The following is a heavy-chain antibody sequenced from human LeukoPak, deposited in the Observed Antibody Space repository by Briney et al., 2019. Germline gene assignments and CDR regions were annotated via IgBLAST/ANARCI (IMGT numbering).Heavy chain of an antibody. CDR1: GGSISSSSYY. D-gene: IGHD6-19*01. CDR3: ARHPAGNHGEESSGWT. Sequence: KPSETLSLTCTVSGGSISSSSYYWGWIRQPPGKGLEWIGSIYYSGSTYYNPSLKSRVTISVDTSKNQFSLKLSSVTAADTAVYYCARHPAGNHGEESSGWTWGQGTLVTVSS. J-gene: IGHJ5*02. CDR2: IYYSGST. V-gene: IGHV4-39*01.